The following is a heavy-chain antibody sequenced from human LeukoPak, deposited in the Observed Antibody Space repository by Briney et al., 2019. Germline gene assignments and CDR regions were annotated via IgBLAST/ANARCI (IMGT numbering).Heavy chain of an antibody. CDR2: INHSGST. Sequence: SETLSLTCAVYGGSFSGYYWSWIRQPPGKGLEWIGEINHSGSTSYNPSLKSRVTISVDTSKNQFSLKLSSVTAADTAVYYCARGLRYYDILTGYSGSQIDYWGQGTLVTVSS. J-gene: IGHJ4*02. V-gene: IGHV4-34*01. D-gene: IGHD3-9*01. CDR1: GGSFSGYY. CDR3: ARGLRYYDILTGYSGSQIDY.